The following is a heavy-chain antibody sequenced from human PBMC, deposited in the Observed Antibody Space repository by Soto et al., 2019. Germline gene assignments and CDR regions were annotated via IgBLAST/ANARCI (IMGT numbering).Heavy chain of an antibody. D-gene: IGHD2-21*02. J-gene: IGHJ6*02. CDR2: GYDSATT. V-gene: IGHV4-59*08. Sequence: PSETLSLTCTFSGDSISNYYWSWLRQPPGKGLECLGDGYDSATTTYNPSPQSRLTISVDTSKNQLSLNLRCVPADDTAVYYCARHRSRTWSNGRLTAFEVFDVWGLGTSVTVSS. CDR3: ARHRSRTWSNGRLTAFEVFDV. CDR1: GDSISNYY.